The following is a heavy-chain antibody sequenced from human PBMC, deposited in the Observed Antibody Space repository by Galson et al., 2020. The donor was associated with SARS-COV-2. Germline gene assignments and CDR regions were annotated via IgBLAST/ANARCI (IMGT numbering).Heavy chain of an antibody. D-gene: IGHD3-16*01. V-gene: IGHV3-74*01. CDR1: GFTFSSYW. CDR2: IYSEGSST. Sequence: GGSLRLSCAASGFTFSSYWMHWVRQAPGKGLVWVSRIYSEGSSTSYADSVKGRFTISGDNAKNTLYLQMNSLRAEDTALYYCARGDMRNDYYGAWGVGPLVTVSS. J-gene: IGHJ5*02. CDR3: ARGDMRNDYYGA.